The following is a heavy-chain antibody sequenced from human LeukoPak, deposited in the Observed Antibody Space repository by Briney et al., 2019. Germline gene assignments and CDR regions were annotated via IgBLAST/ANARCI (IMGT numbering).Heavy chain of an antibody. Sequence: GGSLRLSCEGSEISLNNYWMAWVRQAPGKGLEWVSTISGSGGNTYYADSVKGRFTISRDNSKNTLYLQMNSLRAEDTAVYYCAKGSKVVVFTRDHYMDVWGKGTTVTISS. CDR1: EISLNNYW. CDR2: ISGSGGNT. CDR3: AKGSKVVVFTRDHYMDV. V-gene: IGHV3-23*01. D-gene: IGHD3-22*01. J-gene: IGHJ6*03.